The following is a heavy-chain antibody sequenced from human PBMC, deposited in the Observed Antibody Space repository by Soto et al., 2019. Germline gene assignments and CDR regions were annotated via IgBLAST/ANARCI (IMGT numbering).Heavy chain of an antibody. D-gene: IGHD1-1*01. J-gene: IGHJ5*02. CDR1: GASISCFY. V-gene: IGHV4-4*07. CDR2: IYATGTT. CDR3: VRDGTKTLRDWFDP. Sequence: SETLSITCTVSGASISCFYWSWIGKYAGKGLEWIGRIYATGTTDYNPSLKSRVMMSVDTSKKQFSLKLRSVTAADTAVYYCVRDGTKTLRDWFDPWGQGISVTVSS.